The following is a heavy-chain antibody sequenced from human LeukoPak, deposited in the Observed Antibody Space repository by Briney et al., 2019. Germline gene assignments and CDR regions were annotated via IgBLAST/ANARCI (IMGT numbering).Heavy chain of an antibody. D-gene: IGHD4-17*01. J-gene: IGHJ4*02. CDR2: IWYDGSNK. CDR1: GFTFSSYG. Sequence: GGSLRLSCAASGFTFSSYGMHWVRQAPGKGLEWVAVIWYDGSNKYYADSVKGRFTISRDTSKNTLYLQMTSLRAEDTAVYYCAKASAIITVTNFDYWGQGSLVTVSS. CDR3: AKASAIITVTNFDY. V-gene: IGHV3-33*06.